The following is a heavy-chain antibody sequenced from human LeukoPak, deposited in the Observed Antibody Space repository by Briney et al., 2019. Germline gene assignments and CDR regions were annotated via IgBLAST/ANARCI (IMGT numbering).Heavy chain of an antibody. CDR2: INPNSGGT. J-gene: IGHJ5*02. CDR3: ARDTMGDLTNWFDP. Sequence: ASVKVSCKASGYTFTDCYMHWVRQAPGQGLEWMGWINPNSGGTNYAQKFQGRVTMTRDTSISTAYMELSRLRSDDTAVYYCARDTMGDLTNWFDPWGQGTLVTVSS. V-gene: IGHV1-2*02. CDR1: GYTFTDCY. D-gene: IGHD3-16*01.